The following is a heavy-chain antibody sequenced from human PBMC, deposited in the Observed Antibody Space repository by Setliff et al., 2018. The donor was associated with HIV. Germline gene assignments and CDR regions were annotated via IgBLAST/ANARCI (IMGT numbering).Heavy chain of an antibody. CDR1: GGSISSGSYY. CDR3: ARFAAAGAPGPTDFAY. D-gene: IGHD6-13*01. Sequence: SETLSLTCTVSGGSISSGSYYWSWIRQPAGKGLEWIGRIYTSGSTNYNPSLKSRVTISLDTSKNQFSLRLSSVSAADTAVYYCARFAAAGAPGPTDFAYWGQGTLVTVSS. J-gene: IGHJ4*02. V-gene: IGHV4-61*02. CDR2: IYTSGST.